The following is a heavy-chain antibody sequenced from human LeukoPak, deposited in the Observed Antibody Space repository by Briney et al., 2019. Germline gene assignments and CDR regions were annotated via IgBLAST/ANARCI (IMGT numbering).Heavy chain of an antibody. J-gene: IGHJ4*02. CDR1: GLTFSSYA. CDR3: ARDVKYGLGISGYFDY. CDR2: VSYDGSNK. D-gene: IGHD3-10*01. V-gene: IGHV3-30-3*01. Sequence: GGSLRLSCAASGLTFSSYAMHWVRQAPGKGLEWVAVVSYDGSNKYYADSVKGRFTISRDKFKNALYLQMNSLRAEDTAVYYCARDVKYGLGISGYFDYWGQGTLVTVSS.